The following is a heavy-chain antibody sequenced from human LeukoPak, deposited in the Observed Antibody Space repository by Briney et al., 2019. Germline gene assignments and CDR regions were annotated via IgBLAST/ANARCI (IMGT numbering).Heavy chain of an antibody. CDR1: GGTFSSYA. D-gene: IGHD1-14*01. V-gene: IGHV1-69*05. CDR2: IIPIFGTA. CDR3: ARWDHSVGYFDY. J-gene: IGHJ4*02. Sequence: VASVKVSCKASGGTFSSYAISWVRQAPGQGLEWMGRIIPIFGTANYAQKFQGRVTITTDESTSTAYMELSSLRSEDTAVYYCARWDHSVGYFDYWGQGTLVTVSS.